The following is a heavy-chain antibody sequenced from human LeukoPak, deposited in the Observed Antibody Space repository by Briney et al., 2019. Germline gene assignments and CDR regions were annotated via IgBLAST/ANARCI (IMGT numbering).Heavy chain of an antibody. J-gene: IGHJ6*02. Sequence: GGSLRLSCAASGFTFSSYAMHWVRQAPGKGLEWVAVISYDGSNKYYADSVKGRFTISRDNSKNTLYLQMNSLRAEDTAVYYCAALYGIDVWGQGTTVTVSS. CDR1: GFTFSSYA. CDR3: AALYGIDV. V-gene: IGHV3-30-3*01. CDR2: ISYDGSNK.